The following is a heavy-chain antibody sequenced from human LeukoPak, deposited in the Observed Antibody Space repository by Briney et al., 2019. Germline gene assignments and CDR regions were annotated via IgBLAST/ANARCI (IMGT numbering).Heavy chain of an antibody. CDR2: ISAYNGNT. Sequence: ASMKVSCKASGYTFTSYGISWVRQAPGQGLEWMGWISAYNGNTNYAQKLQGRVTMTTDTSTSTAYMELRSLRTDDTAVYYCARDLYYYDSSGYSSYYYYMDVWGKGTTVTVSS. J-gene: IGHJ6*03. D-gene: IGHD3-22*01. V-gene: IGHV1-18*01. CDR3: ARDLYYYDSSGYSSYYYYMDV. CDR1: GYTFTSYG.